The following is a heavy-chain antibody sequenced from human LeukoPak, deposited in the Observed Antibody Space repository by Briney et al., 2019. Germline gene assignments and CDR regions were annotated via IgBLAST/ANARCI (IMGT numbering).Heavy chain of an antibody. CDR2: ISGSGGST. D-gene: IGHD1-26*01. Sequence: GGSLRLSCAASGFTFSSYAMSWVRQAPGKGLEWVSAISGSGGSTYYADSVKGRFTISRDNAKNSLYLQMNSLRAEDTAVYYCARGRSYLDVWGQGTTVTVSS. V-gene: IGHV3-23*01. CDR1: GFTFSSYA. J-gene: IGHJ6*02. CDR3: ARGRSYLDV.